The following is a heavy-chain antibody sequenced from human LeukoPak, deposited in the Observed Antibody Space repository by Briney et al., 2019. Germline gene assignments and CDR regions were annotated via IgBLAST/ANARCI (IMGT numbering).Heavy chain of an antibody. D-gene: IGHD6-19*01. CDR3: ARAVAGTDEIDS. CDR1: GFSFSSYD. V-gene: IGHV3-13*01. CDR2: IGSGGDT. Sequence: GGSLRLSCAGSGFSFSSYDMLWVRQATGKGLEWVSAIGSGGDTYYAGSVKGRFTISRESAKNSFYLQMNSLSAEDTAVYFCARAVAGTDEIDSWGQGTLVTVSS. J-gene: IGHJ4*02.